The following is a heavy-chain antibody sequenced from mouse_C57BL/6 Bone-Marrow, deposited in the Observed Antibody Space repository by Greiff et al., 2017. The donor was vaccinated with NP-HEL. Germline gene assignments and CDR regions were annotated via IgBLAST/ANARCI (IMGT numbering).Heavy chain of an antibody. J-gene: IGHJ1*03. D-gene: IGHD1-1*01. Sequence: EVMLVESEGGLVQPGSSMKLSCTASGFTFSDYYMAWVRQVPEKGLEWVANINYDGSSTYYLDSLKSRFIISRDNAKNILYLQMSSLKSEDTATYYCARRGHYYGSYWYFDVWGTGTTVTVSS. V-gene: IGHV5-16*01. CDR3: ARRGHYYGSYWYFDV. CDR2: INYDGSST. CDR1: GFTFSDYY.